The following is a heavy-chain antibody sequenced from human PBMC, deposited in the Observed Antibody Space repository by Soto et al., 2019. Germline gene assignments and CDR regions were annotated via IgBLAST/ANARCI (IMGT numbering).Heavy chain of an antibody. Sequence: PGGSLSLSCAASEFTFSTFWMDWVRQAPGKGLEWVAKIKEDGSEKYYADSVKGRFIISRDNARNSVYLQMNSLRAEDTAVYYCARVRPGNYRDYWGQGTLVTVSS. CDR1: EFTFSTFW. V-gene: IGHV3-7*03. CDR2: IKEDGSEK. J-gene: IGHJ4*02. CDR3: ARVRPGNYRDY. D-gene: IGHD3-10*01.